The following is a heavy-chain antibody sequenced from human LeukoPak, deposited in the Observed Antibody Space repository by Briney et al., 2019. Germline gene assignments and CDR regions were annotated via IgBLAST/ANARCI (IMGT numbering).Heavy chain of an antibody. CDR2: ISASGGST. Sequence: PGGSLRLSCAASGFTFSNYALSWVRQAPGKGLEWVSGISASGGSTYYADSVKGRSTISRDNSKNTLYVQMNSLRAEDTAVYYCAKDRYCSGGSCSGDFDYWGQGTLVTVSS. D-gene: IGHD2-15*01. J-gene: IGHJ4*02. V-gene: IGHV3-23*01. CDR3: AKDRYCSGGSCSGDFDY. CDR1: GFTFSNYA.